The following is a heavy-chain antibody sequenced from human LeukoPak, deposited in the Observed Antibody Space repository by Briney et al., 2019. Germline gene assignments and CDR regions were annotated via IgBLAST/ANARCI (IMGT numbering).Heavy chain of an antibody. CDR1: GYTLTELP. J-gene: IGHJ5*02. V-gene: IGHV1-24*01. CDR3: ARGPLRGVRQKNWFDP. D-gene: IGHD3-10*01. Sequence: GASVKVSCKVSGYTLTELPMHWVRQAPGKGLEWIGGFDPEDGETIYAQKFQGRVTMTEDTSTDTAYMELSSLRSEDTAVYYCARGPLRGVRQKNWFDPWGQGTLVTVSS. CDR2: FDPEDGET.